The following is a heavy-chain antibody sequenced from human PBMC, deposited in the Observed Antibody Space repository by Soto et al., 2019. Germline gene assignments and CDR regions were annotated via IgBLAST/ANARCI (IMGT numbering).Heavy chain of an antibody. CDR1: GFTFRSYA. D-gene: IGHD2-15*01. V-gene: IGHV3-30-3*01. J-gene: IGHJ4*02. CDR2: ISYDGSNK. CDR3: ARSGSGPFDY. Sequence: QVQLVESGGGVVQPGRSLRLSCAASGFTFRSYAMHWFRQAPVKGLEWVAVISYDGSNKYYADSVKGRFTISRDNSKSTLYLQMNSLRAEDKAVYYCARSGSGPFDYWGQGTLVTVSS.